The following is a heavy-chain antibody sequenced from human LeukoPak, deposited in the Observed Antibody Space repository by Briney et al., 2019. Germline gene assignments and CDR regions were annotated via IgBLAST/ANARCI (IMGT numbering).Heavy chain of an antibody. CDR2: ISISASTT. J-gene: IGHJ3*02. D-gene: IGHD2-2*01. CDR3: VRGGSSPYKYNAFDI. V-gene: IGHV3-48*03. Sequence: GGLLRLSCAASAFSFSSYEMNWVRQAPGKGLEWVSYISISASTTLYADSVKGRFTISRDNAKNSLYLQMNSLRAEDTAVYYCVRGGSSPYKYNAFDIWGQGTMVTVCS. CDR1: AFSFSSYE.